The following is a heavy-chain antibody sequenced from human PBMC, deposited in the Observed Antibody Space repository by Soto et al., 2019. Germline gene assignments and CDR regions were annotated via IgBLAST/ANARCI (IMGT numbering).Heavy chain of an antibody. D-gene: IGHD3-3*02. CDR2: IYYSGST. V-gene: IGHV4-39*01. CDR3: ASPKIAFYNWFDP. Sequence: PSETLSVTCPVAGGSISSSGYYWGWIRQPPGKGLEWIGSIYYSGSTYYNPSLKSRVTISVDTSKNQFSLKLSSVTAADTAVYYCASPKIAFYNWFDPWGQGTLVTVSS. CDR1: GGSISSSGYY. J-gene: IGHJ5*02.